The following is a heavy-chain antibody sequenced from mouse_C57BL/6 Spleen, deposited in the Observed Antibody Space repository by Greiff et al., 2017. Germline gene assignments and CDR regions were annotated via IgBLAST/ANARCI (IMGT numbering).Heavy chain of an antibody. J-gene: IGHJ1*03. Sequence: VQLQQSGPELVKPGASVKISCKASGYAFSSSWMNWVKQRPGKGREWIGRIYPGDGGTDYNGKFKGKATLTADKSSSTAYMQLSSLTSEDSAVYFCARSTVVWYFDVWGTGTTVTVSS. D-gene: IGHD1-1*01. CDR3: ARSTVVWYFDV. CDR1: GYAFSSSW. CDR2: IYPGDGGT. V-gene: IGHV1-82*01.